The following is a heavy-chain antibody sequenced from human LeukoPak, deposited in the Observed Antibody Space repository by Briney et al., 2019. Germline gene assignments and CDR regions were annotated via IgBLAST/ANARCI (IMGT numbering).Heavy chain of an antibody. CDR1: GGSFSGYY. Sequence: SETLSLTCAVYGGSFSGYYWSWIRQPPGKGLEWIGEINHSGSTNYNPSLKSRVTISVDKSKNQFSLKLSSVTAADTAVYYCARDSESSFDYWGQGTLVTVSS. CDR3: ARDSESSFDY. V-gene: IGHV4-34*01. J-gene: IGHJ4*02. CDR2: INHSGST. D-gene: IGHD1-14*01.